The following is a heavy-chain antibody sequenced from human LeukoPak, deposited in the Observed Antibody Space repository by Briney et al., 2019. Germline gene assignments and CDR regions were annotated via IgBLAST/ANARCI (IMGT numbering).Heavy chain of an antibody. CDR1: GYTFTSYY. CDR2: INPSGGST. D-gene: IGHD3-16*01. V-gene: IGHV1-46*01. J-gene: IGHJ4*02. CDR3: ASPGEKDYYFDY. Sequence: ASVKVSCKASGYTFTSYYMHWVRQAPGQGLEWMGIINPSGGSTSYAQKFQGRVAMTRDTSTSTVYMELSSLRSEDTAVYYCASPGEKDYYFDYWGQGTLVTVSS.